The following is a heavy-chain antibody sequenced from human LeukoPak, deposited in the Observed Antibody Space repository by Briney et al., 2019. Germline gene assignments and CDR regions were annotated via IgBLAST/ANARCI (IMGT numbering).Heavy chain of an antibody. D-gene: IGHD2-2*01. J-gene: IGHJ5*02. Sequence: ASVKVSCKASGGTFSSYAISWVRQAPGQGLEWMGWISAYNGNTNYAQKLQGRVTMTTDTSTSTAYMELRSLRSDDTAVYYCARDHRVVPAARLYNWFDPWGQGTLVTVSS. V-gene: IGHV1-18*01. CDR2: ISAYNGNT. CDR3: ARDHRVVPAARLYNWFDP. CDR1: GGTFSSYA.